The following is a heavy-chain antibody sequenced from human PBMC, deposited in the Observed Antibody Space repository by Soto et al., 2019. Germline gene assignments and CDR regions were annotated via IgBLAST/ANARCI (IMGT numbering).Heavy chain of an antibody. J-gene: IGHJ4*02. CDR3: ATDPLSIVGATTHY. D-gene: IGHD1-26*01. CDR1: GYTLTELS. V-gene: IGHV1-24*01. CDR2: FDPEDGET. Sequence: ASVKVSCKVSGYTLTELSMHWVRQAPGKGLEWMGGFDPEDGETIYAQKFQGRVTMTEDTSTDTAYMELSSLRSEDTAVYYCATDPLSIVGATTHYWGQGTLVTVSS.